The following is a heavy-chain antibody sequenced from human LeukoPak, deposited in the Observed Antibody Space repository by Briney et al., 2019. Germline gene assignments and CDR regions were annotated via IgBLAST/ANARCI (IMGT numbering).Heavy chain of an antibody. V-gene: IGHV4-38-2*01. CDR2: IYHSGSA. CDR1: GYSISSGYY. J-gene: IGHJ4*02. CDR3: ARAGIGSSGYFDY. D-gene: IGHD3-22*01. Sequence: SETLSLTCAVSGYSISSGYYWGWIRQPPGKGLEWIGSIYHSGSAYYNPSLKSRVTISVDTSKNQFSLKLSSVTAADTAVYYCARAGIGSSGYFDYWGQGTLVTVSS.